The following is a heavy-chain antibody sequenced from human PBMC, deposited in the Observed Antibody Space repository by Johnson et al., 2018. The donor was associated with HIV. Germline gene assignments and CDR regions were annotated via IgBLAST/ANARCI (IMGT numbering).Heavy chain of an antibody. CDR3: ARKADAIDI. V-gene: IGHV3-11*01. CDR2: ISTSGSTI. Sequence: QVQLVESGGGLVRPGGSLRLSCAASGFIFSDYYMSWIRQAPGRGLDWVSYISTSGSTINYADSVKGRFTISRDNAKKSLYLQMNSLKTEDTAVYYCARKADAIDIWGQGTMVTVSS. J-gene: IGHJ3*02. CDR1: GFIFSDYY.